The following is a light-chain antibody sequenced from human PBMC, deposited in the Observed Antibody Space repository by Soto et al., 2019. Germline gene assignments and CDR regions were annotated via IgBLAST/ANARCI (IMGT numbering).Light chain of an antibody. CDR3: CSYAGSSTFV. J-gene: IGLJ1*01. CDR1: RSDVGSYNL. CDR2: EVS. V-gene: IGLV2-23*02. Sequence: QSMVTQPDCVPGSYGQSNTLSCTGTRSDVGSYNLVSWYQQHPGKAPKLMIYEVSKRPSGVSNRFSGSKSGNTASLTIAGLQAEDEADYYCCSYAGSSTFVFGTGTKVTVL.